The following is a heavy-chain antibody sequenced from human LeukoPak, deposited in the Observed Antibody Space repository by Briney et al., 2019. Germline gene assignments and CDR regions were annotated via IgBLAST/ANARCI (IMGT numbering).Heavy chain of an antibody. Sequence: SETLSLTCTVSGGSISSYYWSWIRQPPGKGLEWIGYIYYSGSTNYNPSLKSRVTISVDTSKNQSSLKLSSVTAADTAVYYCARDVLSGGAFDIWGQGTMVTVSS. CDR2: IYYSGST. CDR1: GGSISSYY. J-gene: IGHJ3*02. V-gene: IGHV4-59*01. CDR3: ARDVLSGGAFDI. D-gene: IGHD6-25*01.